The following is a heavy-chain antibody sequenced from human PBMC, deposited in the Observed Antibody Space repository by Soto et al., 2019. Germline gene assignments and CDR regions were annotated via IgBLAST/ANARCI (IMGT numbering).Heavy chain of an antibody. J-gene: IGHJ5*02. Sequence: PGGSLRLSCAASGFTFSSYAMSWVRQAPGKGLEWVSAISGSGGSTYYAETVKGRFTISRDNSKNTLYLQMNSLRAEDTAVYYCAKAWSGHTQYNWFDPWGQGTLVTVSS. CDR3: AKAWSGHTQYNWFDP. CDR1: GFTFSSYA. D-gene: IGHD3-3*01. CDR2: ISGSGGST. V-gene: IGHV3-23*01.